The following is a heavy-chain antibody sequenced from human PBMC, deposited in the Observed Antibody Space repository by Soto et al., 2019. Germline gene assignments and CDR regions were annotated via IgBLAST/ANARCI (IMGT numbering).Heavy chain of an antibody. D-gene: IGHD6-19*01. J-gene: IGHJ6*02. CDR1: GGSISSYY. CDR2: IYYSGST. V-gene: IGHV4-59*01. Sequence: SETLSLTCTVSGGSISSYYWSWIRQPPGKGLEWIGYIYYSGSTNYNPSLKSRVTISVDTSKNQFSPKLSSVTAADTAVYYCARGVAVAGTPLFFYYYYGMDVWGQGTTVTVSS. CDR3: ARGVAVAGTPLFFYYYYGMDV.